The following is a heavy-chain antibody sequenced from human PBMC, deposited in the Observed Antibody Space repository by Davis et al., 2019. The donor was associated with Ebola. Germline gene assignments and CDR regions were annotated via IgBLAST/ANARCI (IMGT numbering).Heavy chain of an antibody. CDR3: AKARGGSYLTSPFDY. V-gene: IGHV3-9*01. CDR1: GFTFDDYA. J-gene: IGHJ4*02. D-gene: IGHD1-26*01. CDR2: ISWNSGSI. Sequence: SLKISCAASGFTFDDYAMHWVRQAPGKGLEWVSGISWNSGSIGYADSVKGRFTISRDNAKNSLYLQMNSLTAEDTALYYCAKARGGSYLTSPFDYWGQGTLVTVSP.